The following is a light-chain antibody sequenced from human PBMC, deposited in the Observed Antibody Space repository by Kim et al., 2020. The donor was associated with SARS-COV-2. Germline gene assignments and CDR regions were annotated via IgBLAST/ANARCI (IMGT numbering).Light chain of an antibody. CDR1: QSISAGY. J-gene: IGKJ1*01. CDR3: QQNIISPWT. Sequence: EIVLTQSPGTLSLSPGERATLSCRASQSISAGYLAWYQQKPGQPPRLLIYGASSRATGIPDRFSGSGSGTDFTLTISRLEPEDFAVYHSQQNIISPWTFGQGTK. V-gene: IGKV3-20*01. CDR2: GAS.